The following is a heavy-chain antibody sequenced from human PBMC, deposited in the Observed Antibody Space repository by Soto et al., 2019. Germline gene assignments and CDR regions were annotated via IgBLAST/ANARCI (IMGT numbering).Heavy chain of an antibody. J-gene: IGHJ1*01. CDR3: ARARITIFGVVHSEPAKYFQH. D-gene: IGHD3-3*01. CDR2: ISSSSSYT. Sequence: QVQLVESGGGLVKPGGSLRLSCAASGFTFSDYYMSWIRQAPGKGLEWVSYISSSSSYTNYADSVKGRFTISRDNAKNSLYLQMNSLRAEDTAVYYCARARITIFGVVHSEPAKYFQHWGQGTLVTVSS. V-gene: IGHV3-11*06. CDR1: GFTFSDYY.